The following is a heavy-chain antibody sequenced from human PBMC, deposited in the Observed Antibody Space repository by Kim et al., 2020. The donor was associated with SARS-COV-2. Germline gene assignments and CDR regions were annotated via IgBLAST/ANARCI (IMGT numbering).Heavy chain of an antibody. CDR3: ARQALYYDSSGYYYSAEGYYYYGMDV. D-gene: IGHD3-22*01. Sequence: SETLSLTCTVSGGSISSYYWSWIRQPPGKGLEWIGYIYYSGSTNYNPSLKSRVTISVDTSKNQFSLKLSSVTAADTAVYYCARQALYYDSSGYYYSAEGYYYYGMDVWGQGTTVTVSS. CDR1: GGSISSYY. CDR2: IYYSGST. V-gene: IGHV4-59*08. J-gene: IGHJ6*02.